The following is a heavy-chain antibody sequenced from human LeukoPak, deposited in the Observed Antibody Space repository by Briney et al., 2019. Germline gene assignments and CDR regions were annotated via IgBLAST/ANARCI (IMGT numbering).Heavy chain of an antibody. CDR3: ARLSLGYYYYGMDV. D-gene: IGHD7-27*01. Sequence: SETLSLTRTVSGGSISSSSNSWGWIRQSPGKGLEWIGSVYYSGSTYYNPSLKSRVTISVDTSKNQFSLKLSSVTAADTAMYYCARLSLGYYYYGMDVWGQGTTVTVSS. V-gene: IGHV4-39*01. CDR1: GGSISSSSNS. CDR2: VYYSGST. J-gene: IGHJ6*02.